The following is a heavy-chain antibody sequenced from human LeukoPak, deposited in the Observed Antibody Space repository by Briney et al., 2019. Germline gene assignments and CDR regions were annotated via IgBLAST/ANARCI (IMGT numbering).Heavy chain of an antibody. CDR1: GGSIDTYN. CDR2: IFASGST. D-gene: IGHD1-20*01. J-gene: IGHJ6*03. Sequence: SETLSLTCTASGGSIDTYNWSWIRQPAGKGLEWIGRIFASGSTSYNPSLKSRVTVSVDTSKNQFSLKLSSVTAADTAVYYCARDFYQPIAGTAMFFYYYYMDVWGKGTTVTVSS. CDR3: ARDFYQPIAGTAMFFYYYYMDV. V-gene: IGHV4-4*07.